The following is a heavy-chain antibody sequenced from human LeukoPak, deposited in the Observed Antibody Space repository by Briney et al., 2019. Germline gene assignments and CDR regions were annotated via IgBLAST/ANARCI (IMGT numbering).Heavy chain of an antibody. CDR3: ASRSGYYFSYFDY. CDR1: GGTFSSYA. Sequence: SVKVSCKASGGTFSSYAISWVRQAPGQGLEWVGGIIPIFGTANYAQKFQGRVTITADESTSTAYMELSSLRSEDTAVYYCASRSGYYFSYFDYWGQGTLVTVSS. V-gene: IGHV1-69*13. CDR2: IIPIFGTA. D-gene: IGHD3-22*01. J-gene: IGHJ4*02.